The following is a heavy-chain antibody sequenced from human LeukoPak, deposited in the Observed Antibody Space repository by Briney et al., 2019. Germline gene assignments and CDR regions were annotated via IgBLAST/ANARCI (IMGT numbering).Heavy chain of an antibody. CDR1: GFTFSDYY. CDR2: ISSSSSYT. CDR3: ASGGGDQYYFDY. D-gene: IGHD3-16*01. J-gene: IGHJ4*02. V-gene: IGHV3-11*03. Sequence: GGSLRLSCAASGFTFSDYYMSWIRQATGKGLEWVSYISSSSSYTNYADSVKGRFTISRDNAKNSLYLQMNSLRAEDTAVYYCASGGGDQYYFDYWGQGTLVTVSS.